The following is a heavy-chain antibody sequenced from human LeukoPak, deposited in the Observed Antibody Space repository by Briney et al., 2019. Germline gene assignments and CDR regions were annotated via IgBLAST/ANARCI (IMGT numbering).Heavy chain of an antibody. CDR1: GYTFTSYY. CDR3: ARAPGDGYFDY. J-gene: IGHJ4*02. CDR2: INPSGGST. V-gene: IGHV1-46*01. D-gene: IGHD7-27*01. Sequence: ASVNVSCKASGYTFTSYYMHWVRQAPGQGLEWMGIINPSGGSTSYAQRFQGRVTMTRDTSTSTVYMELSSLRSEDTAVYYCARAPGDGYFDYWGQGTLVTVSS.